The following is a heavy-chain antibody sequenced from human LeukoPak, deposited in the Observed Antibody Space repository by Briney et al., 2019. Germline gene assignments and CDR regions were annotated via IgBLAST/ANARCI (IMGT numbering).Heavy chain of an antibody. V-gene: IGHV1-2*02. J-gene: IGHJ4*02. Sequence: GASVKVSCKVSEYTFTGYYFHWVRQAPGQGPEWMGWVNPYSGDTNYAQKFQGRDTMTWDTSISTAYMELSSLTSDDTAVYYCARGDILDYWGQGTLVTVSS. D-gene: IGHD3-9*01. CDR2: VNPYSGDT. CDR3: ARGDILDY. CDR1: EYTFTGYY.